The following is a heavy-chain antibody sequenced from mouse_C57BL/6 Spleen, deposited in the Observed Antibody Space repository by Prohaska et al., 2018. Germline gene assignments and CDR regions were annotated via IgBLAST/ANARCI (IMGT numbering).Heavy chain of an antibody. Sequence: LTISEIDWVRQSPGKGLEWLGVIWSGGSTDYNAAFISRLSISKDNSKSQVFFKMNSLQADDTAIYYCARIQAGSSYWDQGNNLTVSS. CDR2: IWSGGST. D-gene: IGHD1-1*01. CDR1: LTISE. V-gene: IGHV2-2*01. CDR3: ARIQAGSSY. J-gene: IGHJ2*01.